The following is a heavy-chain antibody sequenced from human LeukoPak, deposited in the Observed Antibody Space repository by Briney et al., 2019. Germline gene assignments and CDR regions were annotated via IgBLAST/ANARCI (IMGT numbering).Heavy chain of an antibody. CDR2: ISAYNGNT. CDR1: GYTFTSYG. CDR3: ARDSSGSYYPYYYYYYMDV. Sequence: GASVKVSCKASGYTFTSYGISWVRQAPGQGLEWMGWISAYNGNTNYAQKLQDRVTMTTDTSTSTAYMELRSLRSDNTAVYYCARDSSGSYYPYYYYYYMDVWGKGTTVTVSS. V-gene: IGHV1-18*01. D-gene: IGHD1-26*01. J-gene: IGHJ6*03.